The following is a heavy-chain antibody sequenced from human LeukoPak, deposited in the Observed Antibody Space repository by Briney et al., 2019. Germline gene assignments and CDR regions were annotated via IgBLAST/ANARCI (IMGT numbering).Heavy chain of an antibody. J-gene: IGHJ6*03. Sequence: ASVKVSCKVSGYILTELSMHWVRQAPGKGLEWMGGFDPEDGETIYAQKFQGRVTMTEDTSTDTAYMELSSLRSEDTAVYYCATDSQYYYYMDVWGKGTTVTVSS. V-gene: IGHV1-24*01. CDR1: GYILTELS. CDR2: FDPEDGET. CDR3: ATDSQYYYYMDV.